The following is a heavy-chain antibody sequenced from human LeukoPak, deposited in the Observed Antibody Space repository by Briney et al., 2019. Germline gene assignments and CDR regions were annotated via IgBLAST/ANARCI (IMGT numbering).Heavy chain of an antibody. V-gene: IGHV1-18*01. J-gene: IGHJ6*02. CDR3: AREDREVYYYGMDV. Sequence: ASVKVSCKASGYTFTSYGISWVRQAPGQGLEWMGWISAYNGNTNYAQKLQGRATMTTDTSTSTAYMELRSLRSDDTAVYYCAREDREVYYYGMDVWGQGTTVTVSS. CDR1: GYTFTSYG. CDR2: ISAYNGNT.